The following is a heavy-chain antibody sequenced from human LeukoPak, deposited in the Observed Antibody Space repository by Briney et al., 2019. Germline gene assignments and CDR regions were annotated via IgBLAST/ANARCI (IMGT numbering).Heavy chain of an antibody. Sequence: PSETLSLTCAVSGGSISSSNWWSWVRQPPGKGLEWIGEIYHSGSTNYNPSLKSRVTISVDKSENQFSLKLSSVTAADTAVYYCARGNYDFWRTIDYWGQGTLVTVSS. J-gene: IGHJ4*02. V-gene: IGHV4-4*02. D-gene: IGHD3-3*01. CDR3: ARGNYDFWRTIDY. CDR2: IYHSGST. CDR1: GGSISSSNW.